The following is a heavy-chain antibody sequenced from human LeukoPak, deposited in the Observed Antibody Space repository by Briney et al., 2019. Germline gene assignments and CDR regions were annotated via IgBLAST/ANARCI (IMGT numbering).Heavy chain of an antibody. Sequence: GGSLRLSCAASEFTFSDYYMSWIRQAPGKGLEWVSYISSSSSSYTNYADSVKGRFTISRDNAKNSLYLQMNSLRAEDTAVYYCARSMTTVTTIDYWGQGTLVTVSS. CDR3: ARSMTTVTTIDY. J-gene: IGHJ4*02. D-gene: IGHD4-17*01. CDR1: EFTFSDYY. CDR2: ISSSSSSYT. V-gene: IGHV3-11*06.